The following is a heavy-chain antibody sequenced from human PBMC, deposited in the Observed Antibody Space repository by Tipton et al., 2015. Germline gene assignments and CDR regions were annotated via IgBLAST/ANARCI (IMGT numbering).Heavy chain of an antibody. J-gene: IGHJ4*02. CDR2: IGGSGGTT. CDR3: AKDLYPYGSSWCPSGY. D-gene: IGHD6-13*01. Sequence: SLRLSCAASGFTFSNYAMSWVRQAPGKALQWVSAIGGSGGTTEYADSVKGRFTISRDNSKNTLFLQMNSLRLEDTAVYYCAKDLYPYGSSWCPSGYWGQGTLVTVSS. V-gene: IGHV3-23*01. CDR1: GFTFSNYA.